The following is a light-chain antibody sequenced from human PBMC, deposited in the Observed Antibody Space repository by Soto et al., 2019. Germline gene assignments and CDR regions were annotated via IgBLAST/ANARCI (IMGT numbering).Light chain of an antibody. CDR2: GAS. CDR3: QQYDKWPTWT. V-gene: IGKV3-15*01. J-gene: IGKJ1*01. Sequence: EIVLTQSPATLSVSPGERATLSCRASQNVSRDLAWYQQKPGQAPRLLIYGASTRAPSIPARFSGSGSGTDFTLTISSLQSEDFAVYYCQQYDKWPTWTFGQGTKVENK. CDR1: QNVSRD.